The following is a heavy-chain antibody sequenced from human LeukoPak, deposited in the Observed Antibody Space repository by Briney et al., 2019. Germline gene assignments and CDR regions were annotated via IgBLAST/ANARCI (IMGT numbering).Heavy chain of an antibody. Sequence: PGGSLRLSCAASGFTFSSFAMSWVRQAPGKGLEWVSTISDTGGSTYYADSVKGRFTISRDNSKNTLYLQMNSRRAVDTAVYYCAKGMHYDSSGYPTPFDHWGQGTLVTVSS. CDR3: AKGMHYDSSGYPTPFDH. V-gene: IGHV3-23*01. D-gene: IGHD3-22*01. CDR2: ISDTGGST. CDR1: GFTFSSFA. J-gene: IGHJ4*02.